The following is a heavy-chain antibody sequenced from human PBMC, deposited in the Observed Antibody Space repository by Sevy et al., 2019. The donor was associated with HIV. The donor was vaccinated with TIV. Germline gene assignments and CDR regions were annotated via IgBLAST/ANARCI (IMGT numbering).Heavy chain of an antibody. D-gene: IGHD2-21*01. CDR3: AKTSLGLWRGWFDP. Sequence: GGPLRLSCAASGFTFSSYWMHWVRQAPGKGLVWVSRINGDGSSTTYADSVKGRFTISRDNAKNTLYLQMNSLRAEDTAVYYCAKTSLGLWRGWFDPWGQGTLVTVSS. J-gene: IGHJ5*02. V-gene: IGHV3-74*01. CDR1: GFTFSSYW. CDR2: INGDGSST.